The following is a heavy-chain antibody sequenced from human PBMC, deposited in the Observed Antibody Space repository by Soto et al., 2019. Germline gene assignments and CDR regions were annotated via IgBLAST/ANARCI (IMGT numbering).Heavy chain of an antibody. CDR2: ISSSGSTI. J-gene: IGHJ4*02. Sequence: AGGSLRLSCAASGFTFSDYYMSWIRQAPGKGLEWISYISSSGSTIYYADSVKGRFTFSRDNAKNSMYLQMNSLRAEDTAVYYCARISNRTWFLHYWGQGTLVTVSS. D-gene: IGHD3-10*01. CDR1: GFTFSDYY. V-gene: IGHV3-11*01. CDR3: ARISNRTWFLHY.